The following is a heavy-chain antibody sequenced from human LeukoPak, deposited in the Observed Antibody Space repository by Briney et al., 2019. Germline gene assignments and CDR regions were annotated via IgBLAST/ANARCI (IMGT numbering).Heavy chain of an antibody. CDR3: AQTQWLVDNPPGYFDY. V-gene: IGHV1-69*04. Sequence: ASVKVSCKASGGTFSSYAISWVRQAPGQGLEWMGRIIPILGIANYAQKFQGRVTITADKSTSTAYMELSSLRSEDTAVYYCAQTQWLVDNPPGYFDYWGQGTLVTVSS. J-gene: IGHJ4*02. D-gene: IGHD6-19*01. CDR2: IIPILGIA. CDR1: GGTFSSYA.